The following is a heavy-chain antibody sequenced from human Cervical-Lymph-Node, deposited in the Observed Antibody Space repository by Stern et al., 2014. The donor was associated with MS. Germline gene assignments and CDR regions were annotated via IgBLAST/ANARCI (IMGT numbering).Heavy chain of an antibody. CDR3: VREIGAPGSFDI. J-gene: IGHJ3*02. Sequence: EVQLVESGGGLVQPGGSLSLSCAASGITFNRKWMHWGRRSPGKGLAWVSRFNSYESVLDYAASGMGRFTISRYNAKNVVYLQMNSLSAEYTALYYCVREIGAPGSFDICGQGTVVTVSS. CDR2: FNSYESVL. CDR1: GITFNRKW. V-gene: IGHV3-74*01. D-gene: IGHD3-16*01.